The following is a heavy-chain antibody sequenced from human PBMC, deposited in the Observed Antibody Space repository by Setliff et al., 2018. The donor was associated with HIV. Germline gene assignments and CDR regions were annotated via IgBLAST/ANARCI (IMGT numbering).Heavy chain of an antibody. CDR1: GDSISSSNYY. V-gene: IGHV4-39*07. CDR2: INYSGNI. D-gene: IGHD6-19*01. Sequence: SETLSLTCTVSGDSISSSNYYWGWIRQPQGKGLEWIGSINYSGNIYYNPSLKSRVTISVDTSKNQFSLKLSSVTAADTAVYYCARSTYSSGWYCDPWGQGTLVTVSS. CDR3: ARSTYSSGWYCDP. J-gene: IGHJ5*02.